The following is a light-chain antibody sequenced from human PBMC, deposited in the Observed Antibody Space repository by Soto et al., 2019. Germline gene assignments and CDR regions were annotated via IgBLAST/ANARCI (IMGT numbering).Light chain of an antibody. J-gene: IGKJ4*01. CDR3: MQALQTPLT. V-gene: IGKV2-28*01. Sequence: DIVMTQSPLSLPVTPGEPASISCRSSQSLLHSNGYNYLDCYLQKPGQSPQLLIYLCSNRASGVTDRFSGSGSGTDFTLKISRVEAEDVGVYYCMQALQTPLTFGGGTKVEIK. CDR2: LCS. CDR1: QSLLHSNGYNY.